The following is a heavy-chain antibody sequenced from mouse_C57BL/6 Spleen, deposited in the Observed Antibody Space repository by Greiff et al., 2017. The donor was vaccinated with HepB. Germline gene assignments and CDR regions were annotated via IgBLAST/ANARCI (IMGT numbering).Heavy chain of an antibody. V-gene: IGHV14-3*01. Sequence: EVQLQQSVAELVRPGASVKLSCTASGFNITNTYMHWVKQRPEQGLEWLGRIDPANGNTKYAPKFQGKATITADTSANTAYLQLSSLTSEDTAIYYCAKTTVVPYYFDYWGQGTTLTVSS. CDR3: AKTTVVPYYFDY. CDR1: GFNITNTY. D-gene: IGHD1-1*01. J-gene: IGHJ2*01. CDR2: IDPANGNT.